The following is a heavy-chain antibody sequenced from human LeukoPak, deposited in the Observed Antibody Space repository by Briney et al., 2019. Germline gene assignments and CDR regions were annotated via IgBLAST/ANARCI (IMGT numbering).Heavy chain of an antibody. V-gene: IGHV1-18*01. CDR3: ARDRDDSVYDFWSGHYKYYYYMDV. J-gene: IGHJ6*03. CDR2: ISACNGNT. D-gene: IGHD3-3*01. Sequence: ASVKVSCKASGYTFTSYGINWVRQAPGQGLEWMGWISACNGNTNYAEKLQGRVSMTTDTSTSTAYMELRSLRSDDTAVYYCARDRDDSVYDFWSGHYKYYYYMDVWGKGTTVTVTS. CDR1: GYTFTSYG.